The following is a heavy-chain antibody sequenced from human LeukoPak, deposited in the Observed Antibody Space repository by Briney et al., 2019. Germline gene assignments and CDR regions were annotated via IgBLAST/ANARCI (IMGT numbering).Heavy chain of an antibody. CDR2: ISSSSDYK. V-gene: IGHV3-21*01. D-gene: IGHD3-3*01. Sequence: GGSLRLSCVASGFTFSTYSMNWVRQAPGKGLEWVSCISSSSDYKYYADSVKGRFTISRDNAKNSLYLRVNSLRAEDTAVYYCARAYDFWSGPGGFWGQGTLVTVSS. J-gene: IGHJ4*02. CDR3: ARAYDFWSGPGGF. CDR1: GFTFSTYS.